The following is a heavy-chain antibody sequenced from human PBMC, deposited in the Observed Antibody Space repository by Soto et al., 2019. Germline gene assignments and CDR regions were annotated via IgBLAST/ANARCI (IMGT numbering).Heavy chain of an antibody. J-gene: IGHJ6*02. Sequence: PGESLKISCKGSGYSFTSYWTGWVRQMPGKGLEWMGIIYPGDSDTRYSPSLQGQVTISADKSISTAYLQWSSLKASDTAMYYCARLFSSSSSVYYYYGMDVWGQGTTVTVSS. CDR3: ARLFSSSSSVYYYYGMDV. D-gene: IGHD6-6*01. CDR2: IYPGDSDT. CDR1: GYSFTSYW. V-gene: IGHV5-51*01.